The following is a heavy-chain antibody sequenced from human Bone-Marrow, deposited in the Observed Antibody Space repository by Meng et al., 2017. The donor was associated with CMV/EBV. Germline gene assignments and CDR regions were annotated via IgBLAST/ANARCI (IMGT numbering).Heavy chain of an antibody. CDR2: ISGSGGST. CDR1: GFTFSSYA. J-gene: IGHJ4*02. D-gene: IGHD6-19*01. Sequence: LSLTCAASGFTFSSYAMSWVRQAPGKGLEWVSAISGSGGSTYYADSVKGRFTISRDNSKNTLYLQMNSLRAEDTAVYYCAKDRGIAVAGTGDYWGQGTLVTVSS. V-gene: IGHV3-23*01. CDR3: AKDRGIAVAGTGDY.